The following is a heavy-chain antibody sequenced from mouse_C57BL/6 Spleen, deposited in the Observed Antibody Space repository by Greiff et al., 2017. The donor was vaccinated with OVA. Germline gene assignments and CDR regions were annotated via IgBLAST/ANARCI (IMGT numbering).Heavy chain of an antibody. CDR2: INPNNGGT. CDR3: ARSYGNYDAMDY. D-gene: IGHD2-1*01. CDR1: GYTFTDYY. Sequence: VQLQQSGPELVKPGASVKISCKASGYTFTDYYMNWVKQSHGKSLEWIGDINPNNGGTSYNQKFKGKATLTVDKSSSTAYMELRSLTSEDSAVYYCARSYGNYDAMDYWGQGTSVTVSS. V-gene: IGHV1-26*01. J-gene: IGHJ4*01.